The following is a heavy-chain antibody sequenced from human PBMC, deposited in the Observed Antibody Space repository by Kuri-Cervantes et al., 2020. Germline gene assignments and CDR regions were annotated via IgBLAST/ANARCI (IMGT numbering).Heavy chain of an antibody. V-gene: IGHV3-30*03. CDR2: ISYDGSNK. CDR1: GFTFSSYG. D-gene: IGHD3-10*01. J-gene: IGHJ6*02. CDR3: ARDDITMVRGVIITIYGMDV. Sequence: GGSLRLSCAASGFTFSSYGMHWVRQAPGKGLEWVAVISYDGSNKYYADSVKGRFTISRDNSKNTLYLQMNSLRAEDTAVYYCARDDITMVRGVIITIYGMDVWGQGTTVTVSS.